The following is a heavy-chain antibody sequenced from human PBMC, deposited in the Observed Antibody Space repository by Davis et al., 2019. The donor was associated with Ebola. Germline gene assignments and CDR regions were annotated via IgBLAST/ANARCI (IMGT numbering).Heavy chain of an antibody. J-gene: IGHJ4*02. CDR1: GFTFTSSA. CDR3: ARRGPLRVVAAYYFDY. D-gene: IGHD2-15*01. Sequence: AASVKVSCKASGFTFTSSAVQWVRQARGQRLEWVGWINSHSGGTNYAQKFQGRVTMTRDTSISTAYLDLSRLRSDDTAVYYCARRGPLRVVAAYYFDYWGQGTLVTVSS. CDR2: INSHSGGT. V-gene: IGHV1-2*02.